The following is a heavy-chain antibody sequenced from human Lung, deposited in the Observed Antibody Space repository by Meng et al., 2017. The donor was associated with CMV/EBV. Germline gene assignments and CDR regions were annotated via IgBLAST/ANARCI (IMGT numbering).Heavy chain of an antibody. CDR3: STRATHQILYRNYFDY. Sequence: AGSXRLXCVVSGFSFSSAWMSWVRQTPGKGLEWVGHSKSSTDGGTREYAAPVKGRFTISRDDSTNTLYLQMNGLKTEDTAVYYCSTRATHQILYRNYFDYXGQGXLVTVSS. D-gene: IGHD3-16*01. CDR1: GFSFSSAW. CDR2: SKSSTDGGTR. J-gene: IGHJ4*01. V-gene: IGHV3-15*01.